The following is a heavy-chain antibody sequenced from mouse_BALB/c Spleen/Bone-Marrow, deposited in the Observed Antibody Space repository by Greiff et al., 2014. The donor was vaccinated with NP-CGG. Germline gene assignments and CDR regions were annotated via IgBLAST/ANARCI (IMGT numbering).Heavy chain of an antibody. CDR2: IYPGDGDT. J-gene: IGHJ2*01. CDR1: GYVFSTYW. V-gene: IGHV1-80*01. D-gene: IGHD1-1*01. CDR3: VRSGYGSSYDY. Sequence: QVHVKQSGAELVRPGSSVKISCKASGYVFSTYWMNWVKQRPGQGLEWIGQIYPGDGDTNYNGKFKGTATLTADKSSSTAYMQLSSLTSEDSAVYFCVRSGYGSSYDYWGQGTTLTVSS.